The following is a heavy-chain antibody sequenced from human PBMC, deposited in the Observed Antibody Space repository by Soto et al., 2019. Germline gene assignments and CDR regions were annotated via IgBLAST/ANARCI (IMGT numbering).Heavy chain of an antibody. CDR1: GYTFTSYA. CDR2: INAGNGNT. D-gene: IGHD3-10*01. V-gene: IGHV1-3*01. Sequence: QVKLVQSGAEVKKPGASVKVSCKASGYTFTSYAMHWVRQAPGQRLEWMGWINAGNGNTKYSQKFQGRVTITRDTSASTAYMELSSLRSEETGVYYCARSTMVRGVAPWGQGTLVTVSS. J-gene: IGHJ5*02. CDR3: ARSTMVRGVAP.